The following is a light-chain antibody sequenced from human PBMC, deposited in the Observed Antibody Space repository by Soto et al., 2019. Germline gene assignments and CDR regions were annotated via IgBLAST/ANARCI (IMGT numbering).Light chain of an antibody. V-gene: IGKV1-33*01. CDR1: QDISNY. Sequence: DIQMTQSPSSLSASVGDRVTLTCQASQDISNYLNWYQQKPGKAPKLLIYDASNLATGVPSRFSGRGAGTDFPITISSLQPEDITTYYCPQYDYLPFTFGGGTKVEIK. J-gene: IGKJ4*01. CDR2: DAS. CDR3: PQYDYLPFT.